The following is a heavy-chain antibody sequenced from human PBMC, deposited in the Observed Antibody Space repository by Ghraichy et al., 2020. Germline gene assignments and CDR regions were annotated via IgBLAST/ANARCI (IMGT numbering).Heavy chain of an antibody. J-gene: IGHJ4*02. V-gene: IGHV3-7*03. CDR3: ARDDTYRLDH. Sequence: LSLTCVASGFTFSTYWMTWVRQAPGKGLEWVANIKQDGSDKNHVDSVKGRFTISRDNAKNSLYLQMNSLRVEDTAVYYCARDDTYRLDHWGQGALVTVSA. CDR2: IKQDGSDK. D-gene: IGHD1-14*01. CDR1: GFTFSTYW.